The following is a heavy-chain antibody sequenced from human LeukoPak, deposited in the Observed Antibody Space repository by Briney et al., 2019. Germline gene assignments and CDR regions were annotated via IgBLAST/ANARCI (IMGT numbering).Heavy chain of an antibody. D-gene: IGHD1-26*01. CDR2: ISSSGTTI. V-gene: IGHV3-11*04. CDR1: GFTFSDYY. J-gene: IGHJ3*02. Sequence: PGGSLRLSCAASGFTFSDYYMNWIRQTPGKGLEWISYISSSGTTIYYADSVKGRFTISRDNAKNSLYLQMNTLRAEDTAVYYCARDPGRENDAFDIWGQGTMVTVSS. CDR3: ARDPGRENDAFDI.